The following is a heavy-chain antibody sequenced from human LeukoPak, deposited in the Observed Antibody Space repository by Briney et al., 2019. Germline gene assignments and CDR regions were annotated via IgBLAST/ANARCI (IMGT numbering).Heavy chain of an antibody. D-gene: IGHD6-13*01. CDR1: GYTFTSYG. J-gene: IGHJ4*02. Sequence: ASVKVSCKASGYTFTSYGISWARQAPGQGLEWMGWISAYNGNTNYAQKLQGRVTMTTDTSTSTAYMELRSLRSDDTAVYYCARDAAAAGIRAHDYWGQGTLVTVSS. CDR3: ARDAAAAGIRAHDY. V-gene: IGHV1-18*01. CDR2: ISAYNGNT.